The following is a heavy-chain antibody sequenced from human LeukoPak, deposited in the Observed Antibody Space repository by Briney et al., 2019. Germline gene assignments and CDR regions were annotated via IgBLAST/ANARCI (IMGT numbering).Heavy chain of an antibody. CDR3: SRESRPAALDY. CDR1: RFTLSSHN. D-gene: IGHD2-2*01. J-gene: IGHJ4*02. Sequence: GGSLRLAWAAARFTLSSHNVGWVRQAGGKGRGWVSHIRARSGTIYYADSVKGRFTLSRDNAKDSLYLQMNSLRAEDTAVYYCSRESRPAALDYWGQGTLVTVSS. V-gene: IGHV3-48*04. CDR2: IRARSGTI.